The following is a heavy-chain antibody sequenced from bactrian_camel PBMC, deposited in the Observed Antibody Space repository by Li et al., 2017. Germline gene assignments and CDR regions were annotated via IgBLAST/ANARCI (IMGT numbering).Heavy chain of an antibody. Sequence: VQLVESGGGSVQAGGSLRPSCAFDAYTPANVRMAWFRQAPGKEREGVASLASDGSSIYANSLKGRFSISKDNARNWLDLQMDSLEPGDTARYYCAADRRRHGPPSLRPGDYSVWGQGTQVTVS. J-gene: IGHJ4*01. CDR2: LASDGSS. CDR1: AYTPANVR. V-gene: IGHV3S53*01. D-gene: IGHD2*01. CDR3: AADRRRHGPPSLRPGDYSV.